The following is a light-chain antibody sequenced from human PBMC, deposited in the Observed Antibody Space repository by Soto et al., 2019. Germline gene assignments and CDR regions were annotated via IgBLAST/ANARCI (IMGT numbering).Light chain of an antibody. Sequence: DIQLTQSPSAVSASVGDRVTITCRTSQDIGRWLAWFQQKPGKAPKLLIYAASDLQGAVPSRFSGSGSGTDFTLTISSLQPEDFATYYCQQTNTFPFTFGPGTRVDIK. V-gene: IGKV1-12*01. CDR2: AAS. CDR1: QDIGRW. CDR3: QQTNTFPFT. J-gene: IGKJ3*01.